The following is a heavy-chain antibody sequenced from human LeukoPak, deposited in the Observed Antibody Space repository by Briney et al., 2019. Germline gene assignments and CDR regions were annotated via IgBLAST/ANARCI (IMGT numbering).Heavy chain of an antibody. CDR3: ARLYYYDSSGYYSPYWYFDL. D-gene: IGHD3-22*01. CDR1: GYSFTSYW. V-gene: IGHV5-10-1*01. CDR2: IDPSDSYS. Sequence: GESLKISWKGSGYSFTSYWISWVRQMPGKGLEWMGRIDPSDSYSNYGPSFQGHVTISVDKSISTAYLHWSSLKASDTAMYYCARLYYYDSSGYYSPYWYFDLWGRGTLVTVSS. J-gene: IGHJ2*01.